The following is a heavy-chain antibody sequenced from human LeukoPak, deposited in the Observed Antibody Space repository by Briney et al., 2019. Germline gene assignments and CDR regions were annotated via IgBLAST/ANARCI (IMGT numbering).Heavy chain of an antibody. Sequence: ASVKVSCKASGYTFTSYYMHWVRQAPGQGLEWMGIINPSGGSTSYAQKFQGRVTMTRDMSTSTVYMELSSLRSEDTAVYYCARDLPLYCSGGSCYSPASPFDYWGQGTLVTVSS. CDR2: INPSGGST. CDR1: GYTFTSYY. D-gene: IGHD2-15*01. CDR3: ARDLPLYCSGGSCYSPASPFDY. J-gene: IGHJ4*02. V-gene: IGHV1-46*01.